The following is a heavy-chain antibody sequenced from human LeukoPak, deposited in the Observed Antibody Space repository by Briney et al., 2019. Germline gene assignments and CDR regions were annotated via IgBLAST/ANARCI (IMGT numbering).Heavy chain of an antibody. CDR2: IHHSGSV. CDR3: ARHEVAAAGLWGDY. Sequence: SETPSLTCTVSGGSISGSSYYWVWIRQPPGKGLEWIGSIHHSGSVYYTPSLKSRVTISVDTSKNHFSLNLSSVTAADTAVYYCARHEVAAAGLWGDYWGQGTPVTVSS. CDR1: GGSISGSSYY. V-gene: IGHV4-39*01. J-gene: IGHJ4*02. D-gene: IGHD6-13*01.